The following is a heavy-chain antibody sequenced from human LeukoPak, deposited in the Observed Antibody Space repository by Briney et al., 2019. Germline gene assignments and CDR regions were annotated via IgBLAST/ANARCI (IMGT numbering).Heavy chain of an antibody. V-gene: IGHV3-7*01. CDR2: IKQDGSEK. CDR1: GFSFSSYW. Sequence: PGGSLRLSCEASGFSFSSYWMTWVRQAPGKGLEWVANIKQDGSEKYYVDSVRGRFTISRDNAKISVFLQMDSLRAEDTAVYYCAREDYYGSGNYVAWGGAFDVWGRGTTVTVSS. CDR3: AREDYYGSGNYVAWGGAFDV. J-gene: IGHJ3*01. D-gene: IGHD3-10*01.